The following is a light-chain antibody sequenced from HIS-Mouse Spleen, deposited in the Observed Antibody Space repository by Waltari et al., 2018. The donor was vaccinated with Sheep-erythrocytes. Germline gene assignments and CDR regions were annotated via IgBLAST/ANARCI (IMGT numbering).Light chain of an antibody. CDR1: SCSGSTSYD. Sequence: QTVVTQEPSFSVSPGGTVTLTCGLSSCSGSTSYDPSWYQQTPGQAPRTLIYSTNTRSSGVPDRFSGSILGNKAALTITGAQADDESDYYCVLYMGSGISVFGGGTKLTVL. CDR3: VLYMGSGISV. V-gene: IGLV8-61*01. CDR2: STN. J-gene: IGLJ3*02.